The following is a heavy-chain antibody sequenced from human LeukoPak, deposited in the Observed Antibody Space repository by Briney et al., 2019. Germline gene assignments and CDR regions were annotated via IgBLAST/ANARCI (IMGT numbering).Heavy chain of an antibody. CDR1: GFTFSSYA. J-gene: IGHJ3*02. CDR2: ISGSGGST. CDR3: AKLIRVDTAMPIPDAFDI. V-gene: IGHV3-23*01. Sequence: GGSLRLSCAASGFTFSSYAMSWVRQAPGKGLEWVSAISGSGGSTYYADSVKGRFTISRDNSKNTLYLQMYSLRAEDTAVYYCAKLIRVDTAMPIPDAFDIWGQGTMVTVSS. D-gene: IGHD5-18*01.